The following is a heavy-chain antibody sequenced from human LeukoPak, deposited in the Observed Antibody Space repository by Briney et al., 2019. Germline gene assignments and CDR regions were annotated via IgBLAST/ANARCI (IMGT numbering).Heavy chain of an antibody. CDR3: ARDVQYYDFWSGYYTDDAFDI. V-gene: IGHV3-21*01. CDR2: ISSSSSYI. CDR1: GFTFSSYS. J-gene: IGHJ3*02. Sequence: PGGSLRLSCAASGFTFSSYSMNWVRQAPGEGLEWVSSISSSSSYIYYADSVKGRFTISRDNAKNSLYLQMNSLRAEDTAVYYCARDVQYYDFWSGYYTDDAFDIWGQGTMVTVSS. D-gene: IGHD3-3*01.